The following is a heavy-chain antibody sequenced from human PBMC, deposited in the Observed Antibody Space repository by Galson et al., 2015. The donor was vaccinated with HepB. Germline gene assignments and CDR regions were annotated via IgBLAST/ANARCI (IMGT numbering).Heavy chain of an antibody. J-gene: IGHJ3*02. Sequence: SETLSLTCAVYGGSFSGYYWSWIRQPPGKGLEWIGEINHSGSTNYNPSLKSRVTISVDTSKNQFSLKLSSVTAADTAVYYYARGERGTVVTHDAFDIWGQGTMVTVSS. CDR2: INHSGST. CDR3: ARGERGTVVTHDAFDI. CDR1: GGSFSGYY. D-gene: IGHD4-23*01. V-gene: IGHV4-34*01.